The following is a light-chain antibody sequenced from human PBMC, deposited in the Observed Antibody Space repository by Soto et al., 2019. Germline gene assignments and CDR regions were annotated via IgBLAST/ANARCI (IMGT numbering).Light chain of an antibody. CDR2: ATS. J-gene: IGKJ4*01. CDR1: QSVRRY. Sequence: DIQMTQSPSSLSASVGDRVTITCRASQSVRRYLNWYQQKQGKAPKLLIYATSSLQRGVPSRFSGSGSGADFTLTISSLQPEDFATYYCHQTSNIPFTFGGGTKVEN. CDR3: HQTSNIPFT. V-gene: IGKV1-39*01.